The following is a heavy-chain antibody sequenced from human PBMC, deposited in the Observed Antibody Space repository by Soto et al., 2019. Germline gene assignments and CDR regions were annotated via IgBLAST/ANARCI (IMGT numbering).Heavy chain of an antibody. CDR2: IYYSGST. CDR1: VASIRTYS. Sequence: QVQLQESGPGLVKPSETLSLTSRVSVASIRTYSWSWIRQPPGKGLEGIGYIYYSGSTNYNPSLKSRVTISIDTSKNQFSLKLTSVTAADTAIYYCATYSSLSSHGYWGQGTLVTVSS. CDR3: ATYSSLSSHGY. J-gene: IGHJ4*02. D-gene: IGHD6-6*01. V-gene: IGHV4-59*01.